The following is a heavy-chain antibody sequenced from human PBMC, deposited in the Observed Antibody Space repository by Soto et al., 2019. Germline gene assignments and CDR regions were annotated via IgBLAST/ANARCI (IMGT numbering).Heavy chain of an antibody. CDR1: GFPFSSYA. CDR2: ISGSGDST. J-gene: IGHJ4*02. D-gene: IGHD1-26*01. V-gene: IGHV3-23*01. Sequence: EVQLLESGGGLVQPGGSLRLSCAASGFPFSSYAMSWVLQAPGKGLEWVSAISGSGDSTYYADSVKGRFTISRHNSKSTVYLQTNSLRGEDTAVYYCARRGSGSDYDYWGQGTLVTVSS. CDR3: ARRGSGSDYDY.